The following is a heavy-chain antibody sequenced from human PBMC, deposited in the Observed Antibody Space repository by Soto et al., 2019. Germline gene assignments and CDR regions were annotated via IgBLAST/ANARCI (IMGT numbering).Heavy chain of an antibody. CDR2: ISSSGSTI. CDR1: GFTFSSYE. D-gene: IGHD2-2*01. Sequence: HPGGSLRLSCAASGFTFSSYEMNWVRQAPGKGLEWVSYISSSGSTIYYADSVKGRFTISRDNAKNSLYLQMNSLRAEDTAVYYCARGEDALFYYYGMDGWGQGTTVTV. CDR3: ARGEDALFYYYGMDG. V-gene: IGHV3-48*03. J-gene: IGHJ6*02.